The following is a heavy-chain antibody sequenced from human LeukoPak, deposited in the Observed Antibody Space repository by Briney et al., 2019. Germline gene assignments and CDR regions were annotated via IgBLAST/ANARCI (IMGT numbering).Heavy chain of an antibody. CDR1: GFTFSSYW. CDR3: ARPSLYDAFDI. V-gene: IGHV3-7*01. J-gene: IGHJ3*02. Sequence: PGGSLRLSCAASGFTFSSYWMSWVRQAPGKGLEWVANIKQDGSEKYYVDSVKGRFTISRDNAKNSLYLHMNSLRAEDTAVYYCARPSLYDAFDIWGQGTMVTVSS. CDR2: IKQDGSEK.